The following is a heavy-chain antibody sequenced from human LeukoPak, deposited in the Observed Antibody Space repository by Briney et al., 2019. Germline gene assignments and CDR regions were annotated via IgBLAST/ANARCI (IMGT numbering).Heavy chain of an antibody. V-gene: IGHV3-66*01. CDR1: GFTVSSNY. J-gene: IGHJ4*02. D-gene: IGHD6-13*01. CDR2: IYSGGST. CDR3: ARDSSSWPDFDY. Sequence: GGSLRLSCAASGFTVSSNYMSWVRQAPGKGLEWVSVIYSGGSTYYADSVKGRFTISRDNAKNSLYLQMNSLRAEDTAVYYCARDSSSWPDFDYWGQGTLVTVSS.